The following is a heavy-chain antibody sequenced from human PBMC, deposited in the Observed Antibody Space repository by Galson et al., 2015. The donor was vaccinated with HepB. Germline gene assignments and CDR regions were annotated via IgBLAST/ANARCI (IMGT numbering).Heavy chain of an antibody. D-gene: IGHD4-17*01. Sequence: SLRLSCAASGFTFSSYWMSWVRQAPGKGLEWVANIKQDESEKYYVDAVKGRFSISRDNAKNSLYLQMNSLRAEDTAVYYCARDYYGDYALSAFDIWGQGTTVIVSS. V-gene: IGHV3-7*01. CDR1: GFTFSSYW. J-gene: IGHJ3*02. CDR2: IKQDESEK. CDR3: ARDYYGDYALSAFDI.